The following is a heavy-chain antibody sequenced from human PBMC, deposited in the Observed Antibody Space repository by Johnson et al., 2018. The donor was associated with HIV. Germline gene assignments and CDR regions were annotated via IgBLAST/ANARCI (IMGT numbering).Heavy chain of an antibody. CDR2: LNSGGST. Sequence: VQLVESGGGLVQPGGSLRLSCAASGFTVSSNNMSWVRQAPGKGLEWVSVLNSGGSTYYADSVKGRFTISRDNSKNTLYLQMNSLRAEDTDVYYCAKDPVGATWAFDIWGQGTMVTVSS. V-gene: IGHV3-66*02. CDR1: GFTVSSNN. D-gene: IGHD1-26*01. J-gene: IGHJ3*02. CDR3: AKDPVGATWAFDI.